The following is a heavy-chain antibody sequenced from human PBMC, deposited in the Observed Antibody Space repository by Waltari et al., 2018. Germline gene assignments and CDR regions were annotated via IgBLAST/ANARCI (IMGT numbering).Heavy chain of an antibody. CDR2: INPNSGGT. Sequence: QVQLVQSGAEVQKPGASVKVSCKASGYTFTGYYMHWVRQAPGQGLEWMGRINPNSGGTNYAQKFQGRVTMTRDTSISTAYMELSRLRSDDTAVYYCARAGPPRGIRFLEWLLWWGQGTLVTVSS. V-gene: IGHV1-2*06. CDR3: ARAGPPRGIRFLEWLLW. J-gene: IGHJ4*02. CDR1: GYTFTGYY. D-gene: IGHD3-3*01.